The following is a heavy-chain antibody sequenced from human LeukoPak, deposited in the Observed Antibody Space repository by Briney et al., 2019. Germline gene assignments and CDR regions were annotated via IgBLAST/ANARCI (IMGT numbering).Heavy chain of an antibody. CDR3: AREVLDTAMALGY. D-gene: IGHD5-18*01. V-gene: IGHV3-66*01. CDR2: IYSGGTT. CDR1: GFTFSSNY. J-gene: IGHJ4*02. Sequence: PGGSLRLSCAASGFTFSSNYMSWVRQAPGKGLEWVSIIYSGGTTYYSDSVKGRFTISRHNSKNTLYLQMNSLRAEDTAVYYCAREVLDTAMALGYWGQGTLVTVSS.